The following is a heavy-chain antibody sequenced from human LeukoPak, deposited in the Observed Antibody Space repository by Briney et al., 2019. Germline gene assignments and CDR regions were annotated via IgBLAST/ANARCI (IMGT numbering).Heavy chain of an antibody. CDR1: GFTFSSYG. V-gene: IGHV3-30*18. CDR2: ISYDGSNK. Sequence: SGGSLRLSCAASGFTFSSYGMHWVRQAPGKGLEWVAVISYDGSNKYYADSVKGRFTISRDNSKNTLYLQMNSLRAEDTALYYCAKDFSVLGGVAGFDYWGQGTLVTVSS. D-gene: IGHD6-19*01. CDR3: AKDFSVLGGVAGFDY. J-gene: IGHJ4*02.